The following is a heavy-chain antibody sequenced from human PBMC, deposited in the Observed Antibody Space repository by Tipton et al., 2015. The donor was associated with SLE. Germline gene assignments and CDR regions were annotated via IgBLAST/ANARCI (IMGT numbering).Heavy chain of an antibody. Sequence: TLSLTCTVSGDSMSSVNYYWGWIRQPPGKGLEWIGSIYYAGSTYYTPSLKSRVTISVDTSKKQFSLKLSSMTPADTAVYYCARHVTRGITVSTNYYYMDVWGKGTTVTVSS. CDR3: ARHVTRGITVSTNYYYMDV. J-gene: IGHJ6*03. CDR2: IYYAGST. CDR1: GDSMSSVNYY. D-gene: IGHD1-20*01. V-gene: IGHV4-39*01.